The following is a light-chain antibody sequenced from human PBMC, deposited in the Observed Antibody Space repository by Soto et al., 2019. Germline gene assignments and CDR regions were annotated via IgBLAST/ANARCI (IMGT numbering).Light chain of an antibody. CDR3: QQYNNWS. CDR1: QSVSSN. Sequence: EIVMTQSPATLSVSPGERATLSCRASQSVSSNLAWYQKKPGQAPRLLIYGASYRATGIPDRFSGSGSGTEFTLTISSLQSEDFAVYYCQQYNNWSFGQGTRLEIK. J-gene: IGKJ5*01. V-gene: IGKV3D-15*01. CDR2: GAS.